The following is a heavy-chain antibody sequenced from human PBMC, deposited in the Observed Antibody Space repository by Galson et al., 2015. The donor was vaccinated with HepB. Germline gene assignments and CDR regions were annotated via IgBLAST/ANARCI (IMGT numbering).Heavy chain of an antibody. CDR1: GYTFTSYA. CDR2: INAGNGNT. Sequence: SVKVSCKASGYTFTSYAMHWVRQAPGQRLEWLGWINAGNGNTKYSQKFQGRVTITRDTPASPAYMELSSLRSEDTAVYYCARGRTTVIENWGQGTLVTVSS. V-gene: IGHV1-3*01. J-gene: IGHJ4*02. D-gene: IGHD4-17*01. CDR3: ARGRTTVIEN.